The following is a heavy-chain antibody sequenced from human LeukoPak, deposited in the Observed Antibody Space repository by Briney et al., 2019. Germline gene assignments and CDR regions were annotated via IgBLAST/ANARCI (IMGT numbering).Heavy chain of an antibody. CDR2: IIPIFGTA. Sequence: GSSVKVSCKASGGTFSSYAISWVRQAPGQGLEWMGGIIPIFGTANYAQKFQGRVTITTDESSSTAYMELSSLRSEDTAVYYCARTSRGSGHYTVTSKPLDYWGQGTLVTVSS. CDR3: ARTSRGSGHYTVTSKPLDY. CDR1: GGTFSSYA. J-gene: IGHJ4*02. D-gene: IGHD3-3*01. V-gene: IGHV1-69*05.